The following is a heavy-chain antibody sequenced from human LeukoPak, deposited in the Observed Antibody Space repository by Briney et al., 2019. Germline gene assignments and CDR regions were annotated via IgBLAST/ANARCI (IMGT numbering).Heavy chain of an antibody. V-gene: IGHV1-69*04. Sequence: ASVKVSCKASGGTFSSYAIRWVRQAPGQGLEWMGRIIPILGIANYAQKFQGRVTITADKSTSTAYMELSSLRSEDTAVYYCARPRYDSTPYYFDYWGQGTLVTVSS. D-gene: IGHD5-12*01. CDR3: ARPRYDSTPYYFDY. J-gene: IGHJ4*02. CDR2: IIPILGIA. CDR1: GGTFSSYA.